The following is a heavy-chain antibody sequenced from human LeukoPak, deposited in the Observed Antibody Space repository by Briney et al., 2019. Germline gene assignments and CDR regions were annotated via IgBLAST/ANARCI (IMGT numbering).Heavy chain of an antibody. Sequence: GGSLRVSCTASGFTFRNYWMHGVPQAPGEGPGWGSRINGDVGSTSYANSVKGRFTMSRYDAKNTLYLQMNSLRAEDTAVYYCARDLRPYYYDSSGYYYSFEPPGYWGQGTLVTVSS. J-gene: IGHJ4*02. V-gene: IGHV3-74*01. D-gene: IGHD3-22*01. CDR3: ARDLRPYYYDSSGYYYSFEPPGY. CDR2: INGDVGST. CDR1: GFTFRNYW.